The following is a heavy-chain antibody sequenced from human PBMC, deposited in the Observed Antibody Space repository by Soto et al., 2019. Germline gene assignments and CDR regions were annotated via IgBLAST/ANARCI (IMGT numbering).Heavy chain of an antibody. CDR1: GFTFSSYA. CDR2: ISGSGGST. J-gene: IGHJ6*03. Sequence: GGPLRLSCAASGFTFSSYAMSWVRQAPGKGLEWVSAISGSGGSTYYADSVKGRFTISRDNSKNTLYLQMNSLRAEDTAVYYCAKGIYGSGDHTYYYYYYMDVWGKGTTVTVSS. CDR3: AKGIYGSGDHTYYYYYYMDV. D-gene: IGHD3-10*01. V-gene: IGHV3-23*01.